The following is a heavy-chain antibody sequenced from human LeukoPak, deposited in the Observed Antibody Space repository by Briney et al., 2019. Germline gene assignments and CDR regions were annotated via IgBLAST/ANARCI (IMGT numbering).Heavy chain of an antibody. Sequence: SETLSLTCTVSGGSISSYYWSWIRQPPGKGLEWIGYIYYSGSTNYNPSLKSRVTISVDTSKNQFSLKLSSVTAADTAVYYCARDLTYYYDSSGYYGYYGMDVWGQGTTVTVSS. J-gene: IGHJ6*02. CDR2: IYYSGST. V-gene: IGHV4-59*12. D-gene: IGHD3-22*01. CDR3: ARDLTYYYDSSGYYGYYGMDV. CDR1: GGSISSYY.